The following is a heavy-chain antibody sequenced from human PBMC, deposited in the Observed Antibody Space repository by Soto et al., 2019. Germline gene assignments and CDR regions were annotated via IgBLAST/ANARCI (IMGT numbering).Heavy chain of an antibody. CDR3: AREVPRNNWFDP. CDR2: IYYSGST. Sequence: SETLSLTCTVSGGSISSGGYYWSWIRQHPGKGLEWIGYIYYSGSTYYNPSLKSRVTISVDTSKNQFSLKLSSVTAADTAVYYCAREVPRNNWFDPWGQGTLVTV. J-gene: IGHJ5*02. CDR1: GGSISSGGYY. D-gene: IGHD6-6*01. V-gene: IGHV4-31*03.